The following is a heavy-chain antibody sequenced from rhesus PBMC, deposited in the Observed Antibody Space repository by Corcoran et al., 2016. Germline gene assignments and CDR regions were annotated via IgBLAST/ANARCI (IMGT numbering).Heavy chain of an antibody. V-gene: IGHV5-43*01. Sequence: EVQLVQSGAEVKRPGESLRISCKTSGYSFTGSWISWVRQMPGKGLEWMGMIYPGDSDTRYSPSFQGQVTISADKSISTAYLQWSSLKASDTATYYCAKAPYGSSYGNFDYWGQGVLVTVSS. CDR2: IYPGDSDT. J-gene: IGHJ4*01. CDR1: GYSFTGSW. D-gene: IGHD4-29*01. CDR3: AKAPYGSSYGNFDY.